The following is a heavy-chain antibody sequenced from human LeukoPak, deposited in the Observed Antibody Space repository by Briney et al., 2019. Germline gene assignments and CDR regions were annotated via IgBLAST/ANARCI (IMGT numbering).Heavy chain of an antibody. CDR2: ISRSGDIT. CDR1: GAAFTKYG. J-gene: IGHJ4*02. Sequence: GGSLRLSCAASGAAFTKYGMKWVRQAAGAGLEYISGISRSGDITHYADSVRGRFTISRDDVQNTLYLQMNSLRADDTALYYCATEGFYYWGPGTQVTVSS. CDR3: ATEGFYY. V-gene: IGHV3-23*01.